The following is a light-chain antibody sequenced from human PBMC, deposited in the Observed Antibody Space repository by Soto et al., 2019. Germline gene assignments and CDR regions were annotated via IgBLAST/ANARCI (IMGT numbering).Light chain of an antibody. CDR3: QQLKSYFVT. V-gene: IGKV1-9*01. J-gene: IGKJ4*01. CDR2: AAF. CDR1: QGVNSG. Sequence: DIQLTQSPSFLSASVGDRVTITCRASQGVNSGLAWYQQKPGKAPKLLIYAAFTLQSGVPSRFSGSGSGADFSLTISSLKLEDSASYYCQQLKSYFVTFGGGTKVDIK.